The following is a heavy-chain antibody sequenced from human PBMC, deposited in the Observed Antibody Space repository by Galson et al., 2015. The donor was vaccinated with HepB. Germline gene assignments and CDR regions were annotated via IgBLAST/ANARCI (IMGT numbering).Heavy chain of an antibody. CDR2: INHSGST. CDR1: GGSFSGYY. Sequence: SETLSLTCAVYGGSFSGYYWSWIRQPPGKGLEWIGEINHSGSTNYNPSLKSRVTISVDTSKNQFSLKLSSVTAADTAVYYCARGRKNMVATIWWYFDLWGRGTLVTVSS. V-gene: IGHV4-34*01. J-gene: IGHJ2*01. CDR3: ARGRKNMVATIWWYFDL. D-gene: IGHD5-12*01.